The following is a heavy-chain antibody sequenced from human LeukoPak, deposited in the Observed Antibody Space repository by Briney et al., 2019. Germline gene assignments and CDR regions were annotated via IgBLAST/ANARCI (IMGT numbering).Heavy chain of an antibody. Sequence: GESLKISCKGSGYSFTSYWIGWVRQMPGKGLEWMGIIDPGDSDTRYSPSFQGQVTISADKSISTAYLQWSSLKASDTAMYYCASTFSGYSSGWYWFDPWGQGTLVTVSS. CDR1: GYSFTSYW. CDR2: IDPGDSDT. D-gene: IGHD6-19*01. V-gene: IGHV5-51*01. CDR3: ASTFSGYSSGWYWFDP. J-gene: IGHJ5*02.